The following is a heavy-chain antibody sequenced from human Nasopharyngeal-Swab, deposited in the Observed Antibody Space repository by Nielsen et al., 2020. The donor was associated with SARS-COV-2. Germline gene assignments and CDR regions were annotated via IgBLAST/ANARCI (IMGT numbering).Heavy chain of an antibody. CDR2: VRRKGTNYAT. CDR3: TRCGGGCYSGRDY. Sequence: GESLKISCAASGFTFSDSAIHWVRQASGKGLEWVGRVRRKGTNYATAYSASVKGRFIIFRDDPTNTAYLQMNSLKTEDTAMYYCTRCGGGCYSGRDYWGQGTLVTVSS. CDR1: GFTFSDSA. V-gene: IGHV3-73*01. D-gene: IGHD2-15*01. J-gene: IGHJ4*02.